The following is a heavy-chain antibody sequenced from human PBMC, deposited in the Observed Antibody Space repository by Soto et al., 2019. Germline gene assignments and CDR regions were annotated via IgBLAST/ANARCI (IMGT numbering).Heavy chain of an antibody. D-gene: IGHD3-3*01. J-gene: IGHJ6*02. Sequence: SVKVSCKASGGTFSSYAISWVRQAPGQGLEWMGGIIPIFGTANYAQKFQGRVTITADESTSTAYMELSSLRSEDTAVYYCAREKFLEWSYYYYYYGMDVWGQGTTVTVSS. V-gene: IGHV1-69*13. CDR2: IIPIFGTA. CDR3: AREKFLEWSYYYYYYGMDV. CDR1: GGTFSSYA.